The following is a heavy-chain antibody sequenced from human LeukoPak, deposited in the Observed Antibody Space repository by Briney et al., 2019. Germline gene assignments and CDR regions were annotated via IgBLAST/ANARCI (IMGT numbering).Heavy chain of an antibody. D-gene: IGHD2-2*01. CDR1: GGSISSYY. CDR2: IYYSGST. J-gene: IGHJ3*02. Sequence: KPSETLSLTCTVSGGSISSYYWSWIRQPPGKGLEWIGYIYYSGSTNYNPSLKSRVTISVDTSKNQFSLKLSSVTAADTAVYYCARLSYCSSTSCHRDAFDIWGQGTMVTVSS. V-gene: IGHV4-59*01. CDR3: ARLSYCSSTSCHRDAFDI.